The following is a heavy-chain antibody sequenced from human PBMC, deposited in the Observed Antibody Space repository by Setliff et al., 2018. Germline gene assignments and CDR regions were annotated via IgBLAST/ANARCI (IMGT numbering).Heavy chain of an antibody. CDR3: ARGRNVAARLLDS. D-gene: IGHD6-6*01. Sequence: TCAASGGSFTYYYWTWIRQPPGKGLEWIGEINHLGTTNYNPSLKNRVSMSIDTAKNQFSLKVPSVTAADTATYYCARGRNVAARLLDSWGQGTLVTVSS. V-gene: IGHV4-34*01. CDR2: INHLGTT. J-gene: IGHJ5*01. CDR1: GGSFTYYY.